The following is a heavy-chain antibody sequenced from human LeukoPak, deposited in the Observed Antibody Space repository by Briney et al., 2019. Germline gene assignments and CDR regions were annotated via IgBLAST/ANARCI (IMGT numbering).Heavy chain of an antibody. CDR1: GGSISSRTYY. CDR3: SRSHDYGGLYFYYYMDV. V-gene: IGHV4-39*01. CDR2: MYYSGST. D-gene: IGHD4-23*01. Sequence: SETLSLTCTVSGGSISSRTYYWGWIRQPPGKGLEWIGSMYYSGSTYYNPSLKSRVTISVGTSKNQFSLNLRSVTAADTAIYFCSRSHDYGGLYFYYYMDVWGKGTTVTVSS. J-gene: IGHJ6*03.